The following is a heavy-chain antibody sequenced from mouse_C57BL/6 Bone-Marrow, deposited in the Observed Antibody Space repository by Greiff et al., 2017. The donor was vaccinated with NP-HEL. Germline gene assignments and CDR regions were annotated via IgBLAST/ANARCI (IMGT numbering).Heavy chain of an antibody. J-gene: IGHJ2*01. V-gene: IGHV1-69*01. CDR2: IDPSDSYT. CDR1: GYTFTSYW. Sequence: VQLQQPGAELVMPGASVKLSCKASGYTFTSYWMHWVKQRPGQGLEWIGEIDPSDSYTNYNQKFKGKSTLTVDKSSSTAYMQLSSLTSEDSAVYYCAREACITTVVAYYFDYWGQGTTLTVSS. CDR3: AREACITTVVAYYFDY. D-gene: IGHD1-1*01.